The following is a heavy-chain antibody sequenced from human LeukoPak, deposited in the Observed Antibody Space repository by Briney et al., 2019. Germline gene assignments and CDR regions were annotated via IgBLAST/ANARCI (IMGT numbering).Heavy chain of an antibody. Sequence: SQTLSLTCTVSGGSISSGGYYCSWVRQHRGKGLEWIGYIYYSGSTYYNPSLKSRVTISVDTSKNQFSLKLSSVTAADTAVYYCARDRPRYNWFDPWGQGTLVTVSS. CDR2: IYYSGST. J-gene: IGHJ5*02. CDR1: GGSISSGGYY. CDR3: ARDRPRYNWFDP. V-gene: IGHV4-31*03.